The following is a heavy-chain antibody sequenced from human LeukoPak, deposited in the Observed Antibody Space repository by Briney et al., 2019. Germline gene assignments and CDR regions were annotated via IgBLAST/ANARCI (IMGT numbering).Heavy chain of an antibody. V-gene: IGHV3-21*01. CDR3: ARSKGSGSYSFDY. CDR2: ISSSSSYI. D-gene: IGHD3-10*01. Sequence: PGGSLRLSCAASGFTFSSYSMNWVRQAPGKGLEWVSSISSSSSYIYYADSVKGRFTISRDNAKNSLYLQMNSLRAEDTAVYYCARSKGSGSYSFDYWGQGTLVTVSS. J-gene: IGHJ4*02. CDR1: GFTFSSYS.